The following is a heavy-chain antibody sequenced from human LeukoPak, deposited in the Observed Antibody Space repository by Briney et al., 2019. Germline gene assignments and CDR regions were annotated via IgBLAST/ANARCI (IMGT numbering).Heavy chain of an antibody. CDR3: TRDRVSSSWHFDY. V-gene: IGHV3-21*01. Sequence: GGSLRLSCVASGFTFSNYTMNWVRQAPGKGLEWVSSISSGSSYIFYVDSVKGRFTISRDNSQNSLYLQMLSLRAEDTAVYYCTRDRVSSSWHFDYWGQGILVTVSS. J-gene: IGHJ4*02. CDR2: ISSGSSYI. D-gene: IGHD6-13*01. CDR1: GFTFSNYT.